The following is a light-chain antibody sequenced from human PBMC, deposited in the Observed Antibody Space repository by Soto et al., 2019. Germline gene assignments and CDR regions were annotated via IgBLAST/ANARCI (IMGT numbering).Light chain of an antibody. Sequence: EIVMKQSPATLSVSPRETVTLSCRASQSVGTNLAWYQQKPGQAPRLLIYGASTRATGIPARFSGSGSGTDYTLTITNLESEDFAVYYCQQRSNWPWTFGQGTKVDI. CDR3: QQRSNWPWT. CDR2: GAS. CDR1: QSVGTN. V-gene: IGKV3-15*01. J-gene: IGKJ1*01.